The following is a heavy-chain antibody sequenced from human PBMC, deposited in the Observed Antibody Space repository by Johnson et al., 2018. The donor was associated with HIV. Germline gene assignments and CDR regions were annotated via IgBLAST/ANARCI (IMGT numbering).Heavy chain of an antibody. CDR3: STDVTDTVTTYYNAFDV. J-gene: IGHJ3*01. CDR1: GFTVSSNY. D-gene: IGHD4-11*01. Sequence: VQLVESGGGVVQPGGSLRLSCAASGFTVSSNYMSWVRQAPGKGLEWVSVIYGGGSGGSTYYVDSVKGRFTISRDNSKNTLYLQMNSLKTEDTAVYYCSTDVTDTVTTYYNAFDVWGQGTMVTVSS. CDR2: IYGGGSGGST. V-gene: IGHV3-53*01.